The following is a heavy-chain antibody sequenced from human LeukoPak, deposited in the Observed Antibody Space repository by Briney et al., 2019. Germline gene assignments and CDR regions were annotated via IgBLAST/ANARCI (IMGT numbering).Heavy chain of an antibody. CDR1: GFSFNSYY. CDR3: ARDGLYYDFWSGYWNYNWFDP. V-gene: IGHV3-33*02. J-gene: IGHJ5*02. D-gene: IGHD3-3*01. Sequence: PGGSLRLSCATSGFSFNSYYIHWVRQAPGKGLEWVASIWNDGGYEYYADSVKGRFTIDRDDSTNTVFLQTNSLRAEDTAVYYCARDGLYYDFWSGYWNYNWFDPWGQGTLVTVSS. CDR2: IWNDGGYE.